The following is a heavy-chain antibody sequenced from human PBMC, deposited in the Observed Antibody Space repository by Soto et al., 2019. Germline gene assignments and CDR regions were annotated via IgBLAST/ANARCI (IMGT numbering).Heavy chain of an antibody. CDR3: AHSTYSGRLAY. CDR2: IYWGDDK. CDR1: GFSLSTSAVG. V-gene: IGHV2-5*02. D-gene: IGHD1-26*01. J-gene: IGHJ4*02. Sequence: QITLKESGPTLVKPTQTLTLTCTFSGFSLSTSAVGVGWIRQPPGKALEWLALIYWGDDKRYSPSLKSRLTITKDTSKNQEVLTMTNMDPVDTATYYCAHSTYSGRLAYWGQGTLVTVSS.